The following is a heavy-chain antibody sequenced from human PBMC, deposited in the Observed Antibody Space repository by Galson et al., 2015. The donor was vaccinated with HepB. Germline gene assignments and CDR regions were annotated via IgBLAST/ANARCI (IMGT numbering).Heavy chain of an antibody. CDR1: GFTFSSYA. V-gene: IGHV3-30-3*01. J-gene: IGHJ4*02. CDR2: ISYDGSNK. CDR3: ARDDCSGGSCYSGFDY. D-gene: IGHD2-15*01. Sequence: SLRLSCAASGFTFSSYAMHWVRQAPGKGLEWVAVISYDGSNKYYADSVKGRFTISRDNSKNTLYLQMNSLRAEDTAVYYCARDDCSGGSCYSGFDYWGQGTLVTVSS.